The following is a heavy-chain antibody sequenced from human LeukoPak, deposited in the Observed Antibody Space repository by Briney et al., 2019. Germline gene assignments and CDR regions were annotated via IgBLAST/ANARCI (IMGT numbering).Heavy chain of an antibody. V-gene: IGHV3-7*01. Sequence: GGSLRLSCAASGFTVSSNYMSWVRQPPGKGLEWVANIKQDGSEKYYVYSVTGRFTISRGNAKNSLYLQMDSLRAEDTAVYFCAREVPTGTDYFDYWGQGTLVTVFS. CDR2: IKQDGSEK. D-gene: IGHD3-10*01. J-gene: IGHJ4*02. CDR1: GFTVSSNY. CDR3: AREVPTGTDYFDY.